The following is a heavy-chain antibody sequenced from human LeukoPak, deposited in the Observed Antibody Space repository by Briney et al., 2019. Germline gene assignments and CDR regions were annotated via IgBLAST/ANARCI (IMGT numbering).Heavy chain of an antibody. CDR1: GFTFSSYW. J-gene: IGHJ6*03. CDR3: ARESTTGGYYYYYYMDV. CDR2: IKQDGSEK. V-gene: IGHV3-7*01. D-gene: IGHD1-14*01. Sequence: GGSLRLSCAASGFTFSSYWMSWVRQARGKGLELVANIKQDGSEKYYVDSVKGRFTISRGNAKNSLYLQMNSLRAEDTAVYYCARESTTGGYYYYYYMDVWGKGTTVTVSS.